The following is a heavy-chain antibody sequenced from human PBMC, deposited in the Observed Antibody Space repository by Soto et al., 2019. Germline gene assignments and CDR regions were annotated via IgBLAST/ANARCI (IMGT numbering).Heavy chain of an antibody. CDR3: ARWGIAAGDY. CDR2: IWYDGSNK. Sequence: QVQLVESGGGVVQPGRSLRLSCAASGFTFSSYGMHWVRQAPGKGLEWVAGIWYDGSNKYYADSVKGRFTISRDNSKHTLYLQMNSLRAEDTAVYYCARWGIAAGDYWGQGTLVTVSS. D-gene: IGHD6-13*01. CDR1: GFTFSSYG. V-gene: IGHV3-33*01. J-gene: IGHJ4*02.